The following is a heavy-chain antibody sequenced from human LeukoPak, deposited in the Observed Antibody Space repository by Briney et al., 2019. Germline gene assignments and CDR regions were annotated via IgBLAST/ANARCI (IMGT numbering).Heavy chain of an antibody. D-gene: IGHD6-19*01. V-gene: IGHV3-11*03. CDR3: ARGFIAVVPVDY. J-gene: IGHJ4*02. CDR1: GFTFSDYY. CDR2: ISSSSSYT. Sequence: GGSLRLSCAASGFTFSDYYMSWIRQAPGKGLEWVSYISSSSSYTNYADSVKGRFTISRENAKNSLYLQMNSLRAEDTAVYYCARGFIAVVPVDYWGQGTLVTVSS.